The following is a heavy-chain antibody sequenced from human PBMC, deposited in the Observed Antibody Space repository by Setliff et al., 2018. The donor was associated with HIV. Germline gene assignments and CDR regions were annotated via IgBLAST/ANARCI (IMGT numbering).Heavy chain of an antibody. Sequence: SVKVSCKASGGIFSSYAISWVRQAPGQGLEWMGGIIPIFGTANYAQKFQGRVTITTDESTSTAYMELSSLRSEDTAVYYCARGQKMYFMITMLGGYYYYHMDVWGQGTTVTVS. CDR1: GGIFSSYA. CDR3: ARGQKMYFMITMLGGYYYYHMDV. V-gene: IGHV1-69*05. D-gene: IGHD3-10*02. J-gene: IGHJ6*02. CDR2: IIPIFGTA.